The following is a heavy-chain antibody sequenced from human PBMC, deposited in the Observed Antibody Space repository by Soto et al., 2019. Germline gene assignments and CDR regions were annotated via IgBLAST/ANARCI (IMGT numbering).Heavy chain of an antibody. D-gene: IGHD3-22*01. V-gene: IGHV1-69*13. CDR2: IIPIFGTA. J-gene: IGHJ4*02. Sequence: SVKVSCKASGYTFTSYGISWVRQAPGQGLEWMGGIIPIFGTANYAQKFQGRVTITADESTSTAYMELSSLRSEDTAVYYCARGSNYYDSSGPPSYWGQRTLVTVSS. CDR3: ARGSNYYDSSGPPSY. CDR1: GYTFTSYG.